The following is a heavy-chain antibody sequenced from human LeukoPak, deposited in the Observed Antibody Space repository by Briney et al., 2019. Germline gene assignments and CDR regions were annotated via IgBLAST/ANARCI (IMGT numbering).Heavy chain of an antibody. CDR1: GFTFSSQT. J-gene: IGHJ4*02. Sequence: GGSLRLSCAASGFTFSSQTMTWVRQAPGKGLEWVGNIDQDGSSKYYVDSVKGRFTISRDNVKNSLYLQMNSLRADDTAVYYCARDQFTKGDYWGQGTLVTVSS. D-gene: IGHD2-8*01. CDR3: ARDQFTKGDY. CDR2: IDQDGSSK. V-gene: IGHV3-7*01.